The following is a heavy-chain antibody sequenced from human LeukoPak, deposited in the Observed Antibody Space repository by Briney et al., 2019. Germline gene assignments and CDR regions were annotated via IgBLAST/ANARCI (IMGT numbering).Heavy chain of an antibody. CDR1: GDSVSSNSAA. CDR2: TYYRSKWYN. J-gene: IGHJ4*02. Sequence: SQTLSLTCAISGDSVSSNSAAWNWIRQSPSRGLEWLGRTYYRSKWYNDYAVSVKSRITINPDTSKNQFSLQLNSVTPEDTAVYYCARESYDYYDSSGRVYYFDYWGQGTLVSVSS. V-gene: IGHV6-1*01. CDR3: ARESYDYYDSSGRVYYFDY. D-gene: IGHD3-22*01.